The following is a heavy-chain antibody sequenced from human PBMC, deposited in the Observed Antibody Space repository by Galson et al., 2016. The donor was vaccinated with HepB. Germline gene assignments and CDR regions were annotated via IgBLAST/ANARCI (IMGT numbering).Heavy chain of an antibody. CDR3: ARASIIPGARMIFDP. D-gene: IGHD2-2*01. Sequence: SETLSLTCAVSGASISDSNWWTWVRQVPGKGLEWIGEISHTGTSNNNPFLSSRFTLSVDKSRNQFSLYLTSVTAADTAVYYCARASIIPGARMIFDPWGQGTLVTVSS. J-gene: IGHJ5*02. CDR2: ISHTGTS. V-gene: IGHV4-4*02. CDR1: GASISDSNW.